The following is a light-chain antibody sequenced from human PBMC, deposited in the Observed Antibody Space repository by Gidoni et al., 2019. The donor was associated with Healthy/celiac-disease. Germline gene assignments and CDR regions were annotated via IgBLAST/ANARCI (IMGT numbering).Light chain of an antibody. CDR2: DES. J-gene: IGKJ4*01. CDR3: QQRSNWPS. Sequence: VFTESTATLSMSPGERATLSCRDSQRVSSYLAWYQQKPGQAPRLLSYDESNRATGIPARFSGSGSATDFPLIISSLEPEDFAVYYCQQRSNWPSFXGXTKVEIK. V-gene: IGKV3-11*01. CDR1: QRVSSY.